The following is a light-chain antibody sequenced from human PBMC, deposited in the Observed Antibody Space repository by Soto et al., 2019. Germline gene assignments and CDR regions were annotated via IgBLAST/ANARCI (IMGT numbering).Light chain of an antibody. V-gene: IGKV3-15*01. CDR1: QSVSSN. J-gene: IGKJ2*01. CDR3: QQYNDWPPRHT. Sequence: IMMTQSPATLSVSPGEGATLSCRASQSVSSNLAWYQHKPGQAPRLLISGASTRATGIPARFSGSGSGTEFTLTISSLQSEDFAVYYCQQYNDWPPRHTFGQGTKLELK. CDR2: GAS.